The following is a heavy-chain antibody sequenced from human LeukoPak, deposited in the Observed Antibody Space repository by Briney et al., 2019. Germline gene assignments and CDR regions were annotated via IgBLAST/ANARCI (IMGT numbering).Heavy chain of an antibody. J-gene: IGHJ4*02. V-gene: IGHV4-59*08. CDR3: ARHYDGRGSGSYYEDY. CDR2: TNHVGST. Sequence: SETLSLTYTVSGGSVSSHYWTWIRQPPGKGLQWVAYTNHVGSTDYNPSLKSRVTTSVDTSKNQFSLKLSSVTAADTAVYYCARHYDGRGSGSYYEDYWGQGTLVIVSS. CDR1: GGSVSSHY. D-gene: IGHD1-26*01.